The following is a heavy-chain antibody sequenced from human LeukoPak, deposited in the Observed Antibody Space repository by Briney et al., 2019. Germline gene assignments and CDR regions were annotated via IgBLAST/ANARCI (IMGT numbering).Heavy chain of an antibody. CDR1: GYTFTGYG. V-gene: IGHV1-18*01. Sequence: GASVKVSCKASGYTFTGYGISWVRQAPGQGLEWMGWISAYNGNTNYAQKLQGRVTMTTDTSTSTAYMELRSLRSDDTAVYYCARDTYCGGDCYLANYYGMDVWGQGTTVTVFS. D-gene: IGHD2-21*02. J-gene: IGHJ6*02. CDR3: ARDTYCGGDCYLANYYGMDV. CDR2: ISAYNGNT.